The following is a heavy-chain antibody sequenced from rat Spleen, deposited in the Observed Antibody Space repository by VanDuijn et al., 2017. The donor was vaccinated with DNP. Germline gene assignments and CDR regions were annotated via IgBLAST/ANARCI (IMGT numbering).Heavy chain of an antibody. J-gene: IGHJ4*01. V-gene: IGHV5-20*01. CDR3: TTSEAYTMDA. Sequence: EVQLVESGGGLVQPGRSLKLSCAASGFTFSNYYMAWVRQAPQKGLEWVAIISHSDGTTYYSDSVRGRFTISRDNTQNSLQLQMNSLRSEDTATYYCTTSEAYTMDAWGQGTSFTVSS. CDR2: ISHSDGTT. D-gene: IGHD1-6*01. CDR1: GFTFSNYY.